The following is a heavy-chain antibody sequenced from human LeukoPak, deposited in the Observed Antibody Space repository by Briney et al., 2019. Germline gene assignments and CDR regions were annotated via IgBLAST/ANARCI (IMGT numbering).Heavy chain of an antibody. CDR2: ISSSSSTI. Sequence: GGSLRLSCAASGFTFSSYSMNWVRQAPGKGLEWVSYISSSSSTIYYADSVKGRFTISRDNAKNSLYLQMNSLRAEDTAVYYCARSGLNRFDYWGQGTLVTVSS. D-gene: IGHD2-15*01. V-gene: IGHV3-48*01. J-gene: IGHJ4*02. CDR3: ARSGLNRFDY. CDR1: GFTFSSYS.